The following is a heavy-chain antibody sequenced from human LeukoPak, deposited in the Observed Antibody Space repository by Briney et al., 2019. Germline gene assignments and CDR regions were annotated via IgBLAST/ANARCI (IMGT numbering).Heavy chain of an antibody. D-gene: IGHD6-19*01. CDR1: GGSISSNSYY. CDR3: ARGTVAGTGIFDY. CDR2: IYYSGST. V-gene: IGHV4-39*07. Sequence: SETLSLTCAVSGGSISSNSYYWGWIRQPPGKGLEWIGSIYYSGSTNYNPSLKSRVTISLDTSKNQFSLKLSSVTAADTAVYYCARGTVAGTGIFDYWGQGTLVTVSS. J-gene: IGHJ4*02.